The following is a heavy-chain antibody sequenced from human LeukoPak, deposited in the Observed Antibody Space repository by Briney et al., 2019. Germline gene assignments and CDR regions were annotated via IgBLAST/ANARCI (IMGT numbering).Heavy chain of an antibody. J-gene: IGHJ3*02. V-gene: IGHV4-34*01. CDR2: INHSGST. CDR1: GGSFSGYY. CDR3: ASDRAPDGLDI. Sequence: SETLSLSCGVYGGSFSGYYWSWIRQPPGKGLEWIGEINHSGSTNYNPSLKSRVNISVDTSKNQFSLKLSSVTAADTAVYYCASDRAPDGLDIWGQGTMVTVSS.